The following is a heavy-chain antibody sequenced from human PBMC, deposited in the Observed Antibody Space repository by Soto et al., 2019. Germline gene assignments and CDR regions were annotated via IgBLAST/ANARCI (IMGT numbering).Heavy chain of an antibody. J-gene: IGHJ4*02. V-gene: IGHV3-30*18. D-gene: IGHD5-12*01. CDR3: AKEGVPSGYDLEPSFDY. Sequence: QVQLVESGGGVVQPGRSLRLSCAASGFTFSSYGMHWVRQAPGKGLEWVAVISYDGSNKYYADSVKGRFTISRDNSKNTLYLQMNSLRAEDTAVYYCAKEGVPSGYDLEPSFDYWGQGTLVTVSS. CDR1: GFTFSSYG. CDR2: ISYDGSNK.